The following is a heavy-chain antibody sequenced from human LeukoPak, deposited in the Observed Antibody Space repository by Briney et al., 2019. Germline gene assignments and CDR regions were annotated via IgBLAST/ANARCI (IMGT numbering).Heavy chain of an antibody. D-gene: IGHD4-17*01. CDR1: GFAFSSYE. Sequence: GGSLRLSCAASGFAFSSYEMSWVRQAPGKGLEWVSFISSGGGTREYADSVKGRFTISRDNAKNSLSLQMNALRAEDSAVYYCAKDGLRDYGGNWFDPWGQGTLVTVSS. CDR2: ISSGGGTR. J-gene: IGHJ5*02. V-gene: IGHV3-48*03. CDR3: AKDGLRDYGGNWFDP.